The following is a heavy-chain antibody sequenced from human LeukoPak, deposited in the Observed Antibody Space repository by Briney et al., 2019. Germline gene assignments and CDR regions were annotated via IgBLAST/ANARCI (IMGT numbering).Heavy chain of an antibody. J-gene: IGHJ4*02. D-gene: IGHD3-16*01. V-gene: IGHV3-7*05. CDR1: EYTISSQW. CDR2: IKEDGNEE. CDR3: ARNVWWRFDY. Sequence: GGLLRLTRAATEYTISSQWRRWISVIPAKGLEWVANIKEDGNEEYYVYSVKGRFTISRDNAKNSLYLQMNSLRVEDTAVYYCARNVWWRFDYWGQGTLVTVSS.